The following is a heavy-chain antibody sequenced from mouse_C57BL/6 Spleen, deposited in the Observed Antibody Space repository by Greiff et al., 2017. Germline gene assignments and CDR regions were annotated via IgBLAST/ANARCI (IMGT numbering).Heavy chain of an antibody. CDR3: ARDVVGPAWFAY. CDR1: GYTFTSYW. J-gene: IGHJ3*01. V-gene: IGHV1-69*01. Sequence: VQLQQPGAELVMPGASVKLSCKASGYTFTSYWMHWVKQRPGQGLEWIGEIDPSDSYTNYNQKFKGKSTLTVDKSSSTAYMQLSSLTSEDSAVYYCARDVVGPAWFAYWGQGTLVTVSA. CDR2: IDPSDSYT. D-gene: IGHD1-1*02.